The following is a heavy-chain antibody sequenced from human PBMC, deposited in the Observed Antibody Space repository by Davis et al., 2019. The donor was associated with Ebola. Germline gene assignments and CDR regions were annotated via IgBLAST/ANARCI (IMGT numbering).Heavy chain of an antibody. CDR2: IKQDGSEK. V-gene: IGHV3-7*03. CDR1: GFTFSSYW. CDR3: ARAMVLLDY. Sequence: GESLKISCAASGFTFSSYWMSWLRQASGKGLEWVANIKQDGSEKYYVYYVKGRFTISRDNAKNSLYLQMNSLRAEDTAVYYCARAMVLLDYWGQGTLVTVSS. D-gene: IGHD4/OR15-4a*01. J-gene: IGHJ4*02.